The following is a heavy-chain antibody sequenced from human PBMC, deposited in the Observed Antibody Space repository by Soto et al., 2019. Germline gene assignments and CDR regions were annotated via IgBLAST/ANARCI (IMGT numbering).Heavy chain of an antibody. V-gene: IGHV3-23*01. D-gene: IGHD4-17*01. Sequence: PGGSLRLSCAASGFTFSSYAMSWVRQAPGKGLEWVSAISGSGGSTYYADSVKGRFTISRDNSKNTLYLQMNSLRAEDTAVYYCAKGVTTRYYYYYGMDVWGQGTTVTVSS. J-gene: IGHJ6*02. CDR2: ISGSGGST. CDR3: AKGVTTRYYYYYGMDV. CDR1: GFTFSSYA.